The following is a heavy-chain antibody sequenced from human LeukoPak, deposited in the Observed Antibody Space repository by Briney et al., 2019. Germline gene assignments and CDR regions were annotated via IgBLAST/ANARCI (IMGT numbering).Heavy chain of an antibody. Sequence: GASVKVSCKASGYTFTSYAISWVRQAPGQGLQWMRWISAYNGHTNYAQKLQGRVTMTTDTSTSTAYLELRSLRSDDTAVYYCARDRGWGTSGWYVDYWGQGTLVTVSS. D-gene: IGHD6-19*01. J-gene: IGHJ4*02. CDR1: GYTFTSYA. V-gene: IGHV1-18*01. CDR2: ISAYNGHT. CDR3: ARDRGWGTSGWYVDY.